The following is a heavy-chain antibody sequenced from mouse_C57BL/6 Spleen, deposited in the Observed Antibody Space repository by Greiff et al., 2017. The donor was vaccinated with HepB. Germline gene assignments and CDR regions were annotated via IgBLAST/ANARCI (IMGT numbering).Heavy chain of an antibody. V-gene: IGHV7-3*01. J-gene: IGHJ3*01. CDR3: ARSDYDGFAY. CDR1: GFTFTDYY. CDR2: IRNKANGYTT. Sequence: EVKLVESGGGLVQPGGSLSLSCAASGFTFTDYYMSWVRQPPGKALEWLGFIRNKANGYTTEYSASVKGRFTISRDNSQSILYLQMNALRAADSATYNCARSDYDGFAYWGQGTLVTVSA. D-gene: IGHD2-4*01.